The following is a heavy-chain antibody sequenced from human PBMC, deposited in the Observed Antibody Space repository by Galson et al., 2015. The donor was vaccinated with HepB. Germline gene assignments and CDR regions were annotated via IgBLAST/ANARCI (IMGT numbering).Heavy chain of an antibody. J-gene: IGHJ5*02. CDR3: TRSQYRGLDA. CDR2: TYYRSKWYS. V-gene: IGHV6-1*01. Sequence: YALSVDSVSSNDASWNWIRLSPSRGPEWLGKTYYRSKWYSEYEVSMKSRIIIDADTYTNQFPLELNSVTPEDAAIYYCTRSQYRGLDAWGQGTLVTVSS. CDR1: VDSVSSNDAS. D-gene: IGHD5-18*01.